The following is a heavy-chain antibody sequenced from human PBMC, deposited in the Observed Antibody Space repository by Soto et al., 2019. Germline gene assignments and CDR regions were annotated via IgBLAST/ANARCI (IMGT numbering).Heavy chain of an antibody. Sequence: EVQLVESGGGLVQPGGSLRLSCAASGFTFSTYAMHWVRQAPGKGLEYVSAISIDGGSTYYANSVKGRFTISRDNSKNTLYLQMGSLRAEDMAVYYCARGGLYVVRRRGAFDYWGQGALVTVSS. D-gene: IGHD3-10*01. CDR1: GFTFSTYA. V-gene: IGHV3-64*01. CDR3: ARGGLYVVRRRGAFDY. J-gene: IGHJ4*02. CDR2: ISIDGGST.